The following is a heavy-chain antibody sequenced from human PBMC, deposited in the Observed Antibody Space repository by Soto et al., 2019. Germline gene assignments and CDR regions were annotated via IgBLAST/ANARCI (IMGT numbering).Heavy chain of an antibody. CDR3: AKDRGCSSATCYQAD. CDR2: ISSSSSYT. CDR1: GFTFSDYY. V-gene: IGHV3-11*05. J-gene: IGHJ4*02. D-gene: IGHD2-2*01. Sequence: GGSLRLSCAASGFTFSDYYMSWIRQAPGKGLEWVSYISSSSSYTNYADSVKCRFTISRDNAKNSLYLQMNSLRAEDSAVYYCAKDRGCSSATCYQADWGQGTLVTV.